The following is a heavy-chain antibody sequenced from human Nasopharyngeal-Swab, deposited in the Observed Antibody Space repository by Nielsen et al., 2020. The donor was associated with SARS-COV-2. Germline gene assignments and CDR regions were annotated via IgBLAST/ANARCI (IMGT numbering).Heavy chain of an antibody. D-gene: IGHD2-15*01. CDR1: GFTFGDYA. Sequence: GESLKISCTASGFTFGDYAMHWVRQTPGKGLEWVSHISYNGGSIGYADSVKGRFTISRDNARNSLYLQMNSLRAEDTAVYYCARRAGYCSGGSDCYYFDPWGQGTLVTVSP. V-gene: IGHV3-9*01. J-gene: IGHJ5*02. CDR2: ISYNGGSI. CDR3: ARRAGYCSGGSDCYYFDP.